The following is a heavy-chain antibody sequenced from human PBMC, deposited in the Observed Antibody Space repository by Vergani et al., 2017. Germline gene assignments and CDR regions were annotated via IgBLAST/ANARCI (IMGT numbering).Heavy chain of an antibody. D-gene: IGHD5-18*01. CDR2: INTGNGNT. Sequence: QVQLVQSGAEVKKPGASVKVSCKASGYTFTGYYKHWVRQAPGQGLEWMGWINTGNGNTKYSQKFQGRVTITRDTSASTAYMELSSLRSEDTAVYYCARYTAMVHDAFDIWGQGTMVTVSS. J-gene: IGHJ3*02. CDR1: GYTFTGYY. V-gene: IGHV1-3*04. CDR3: ARYTAMVHDAFDI.